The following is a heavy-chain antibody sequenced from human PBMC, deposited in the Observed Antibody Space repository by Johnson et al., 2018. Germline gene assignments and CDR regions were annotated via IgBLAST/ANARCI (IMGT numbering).Heavy chain of an antibody. CDR1: GFTFSTYG. V-gene: IGHV3-33*01. CDR3: AGDEGDAFDI. CDR2: IWYDGSNK. Sequence: QVQLVQSGGGVVQPGRSLRLSCAASGFTFSTYGMHWVRQAPGKGLEWVAVIWYDGSNKYYVDSVKGRFTISRDNSKNTLYLQMNSLGGEDTAGDDCAGDEGDAFDIWGQGTMVTVSS. J-gene: IGHJ3*02.